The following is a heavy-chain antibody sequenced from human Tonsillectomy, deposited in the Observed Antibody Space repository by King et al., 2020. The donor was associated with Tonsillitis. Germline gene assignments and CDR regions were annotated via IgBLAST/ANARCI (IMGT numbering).Heavy chain of an antibody. Sequence: QLVQSGGGVVRPGGSLRLSCEASGFTFDDYGMTWVRQAPGKGLEWVSSINWSGGTRDYADSVKGRFTVSRDNAKNSLYLQMNSLRAEDTAFYHSARHSKMASRLGNTYDIWGQGTMVTVSS. CDR3: ARHSKMASRLGNTYDI. CDR2: INWSGGTR. J-gene: IGHJ3*02. CDR1: GFTFDDYG. V-gene: IGHV3-20*01. D-gene: IGHD3-16*01.